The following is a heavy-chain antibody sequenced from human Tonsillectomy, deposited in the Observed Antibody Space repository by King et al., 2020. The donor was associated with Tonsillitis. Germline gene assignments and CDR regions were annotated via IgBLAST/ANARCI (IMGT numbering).Heavy chain of an antibody. V-gene: IGHV3-21*01. CDR1: GFTFSSYS. CDR3: ARYMAYSNYYFDY. J-gene: IGHJ4*02. Sequence: VQLVESGGGLVKPGGSLRLSCAASGFTFSSYSMNWVRQAPGKGLEWVSSISSSSSYIYYADSVKGRFTISRDNAKNSLYLPMNSLRAEDTAEYYCARYMAYSNYYFDYWGQGTLVTVSS. CDR2: ISSSSSYI. D-gene: IGHD4-11*01.